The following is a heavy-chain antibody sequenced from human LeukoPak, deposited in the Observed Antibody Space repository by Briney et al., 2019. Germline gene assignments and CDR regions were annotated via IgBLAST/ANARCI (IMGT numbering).Heavy chain of an antibody. CDR1: GFTLSNYW. CDR3: ARAMRSGYDY. Sequence: GGSLRLSCAASGFTLSNYWMHWVRQAPGKGLVWISRINSDGTSTTYADSVRGRFTISKDNAKNTLYLEMNSLRDEDTAVYYCARAMRSGYDYWGQGTLVTVSS. D-gene: IGHD5-12*01. V-gene: IGHV3-74*01. CDR2: INSDGTST. J-gene: IGHJ4*02.